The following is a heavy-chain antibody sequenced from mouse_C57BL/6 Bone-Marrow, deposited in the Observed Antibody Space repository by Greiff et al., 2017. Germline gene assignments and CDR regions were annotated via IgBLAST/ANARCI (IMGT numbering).Heavy chain of an antibody. Sequence: EVKLEESGGGLVQPGGSMKLSCVASGFTFSNYWMNWVRQSPEKGLEWVAQIRLKSDNYATHYAESVKGRFTISRDDSKSSVYLQMNNLRAEDTGIYYCTGDLLLQGYWGQGTTLTVSS. J-gene: IGHJ2*01. CDR2: IRLKSDNYAT. D-gene: IGHD1-1*01. V-gene: IGHV6-3*01. CDR1: GFTFSNYW. CDR3: TGDLLLQGY.